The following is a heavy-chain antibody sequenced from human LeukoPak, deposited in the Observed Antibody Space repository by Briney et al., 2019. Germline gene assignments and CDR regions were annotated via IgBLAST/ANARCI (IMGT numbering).Heavy chain of an antibody. CDR2: VYSGGST. J-gene: IGHJ4*02. V-gene: IGHV3-66*01. Sequence: GGSLRLSCTASGFIVTNNYINWVRQAPGKGLEWVSLVYSGGSTYYADSVKGRFTISRDNSKNMVYLQMNSRRAEDTAMNSCARDPPPVLIDTYGWGQGTLVTASP. CDR1: GFIVTNNY. D-gene: IGHD2-8*01. CDR3: ARDPPPVLIDTYG.